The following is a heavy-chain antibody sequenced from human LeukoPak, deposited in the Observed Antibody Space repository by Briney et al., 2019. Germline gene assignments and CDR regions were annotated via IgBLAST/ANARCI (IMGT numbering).Heavy chain of an antibody. D-gene: IGHD2-2*02. CDR3: ASRYCSSTSCYTNWFDP. CDR2: IIPIFGTA. Sequence: GSSVKVSCKASGGTFSSYAISWVRQAPGQGLEWMGGIIPIFGTANYAQKFQGRVTITTDESTSTAYMELSSLRSEDTAVYYCASRYCSSTSCYTNWFDPWGQGTLVTVSS. CDR1: GGTFSSYA. J-gene: IGHJ5*02. V-gene: IGHV1-69*05.